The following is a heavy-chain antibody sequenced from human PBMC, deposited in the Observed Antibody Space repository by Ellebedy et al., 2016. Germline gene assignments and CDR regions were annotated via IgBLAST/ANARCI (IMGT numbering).Heavy chain of an antibody. V-gene: IGHV1-18*04. J-gene: IGHJ3*02. CDR1: GYTFTSYG. CDR3: AKPPYSGTYSDAFDI. D-gene: IGHD1-26*01. Sequence: ASVKVSCKASGYTFTSYGISWVRQAPGQGLEWMGWISAYNGNTNYAQKFQGRVTMTRDTSTSTVYMELSSLRSEDTAVYYCAKPPYSGTYSDAFDIWGQGTMVTVSS. CDR2: ISAYNGNT.